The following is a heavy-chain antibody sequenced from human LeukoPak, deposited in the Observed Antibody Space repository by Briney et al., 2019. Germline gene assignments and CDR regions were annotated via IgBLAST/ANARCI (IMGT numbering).Heavy chain of an antibody. Sequence: TSETLSLACAVYGGSFSGYYWSWIRQPPGKGLEWIGEINHSGSTNYNPSLKSRVTISVDTSKNQFSLKLSSVTAADTAVYYCARGLVGYYYGSGSPYYYYGMDVWGQGTTVTVSS. J-gene: IGHJ6*02. V-gene: IGHV4-34*01. CDR3: ARGLVGYYYGSGSPYYYYGMDV. D-gene: IGHD3-10*01. CDR1: GGSFSGYY. CDR2: INHSGST.